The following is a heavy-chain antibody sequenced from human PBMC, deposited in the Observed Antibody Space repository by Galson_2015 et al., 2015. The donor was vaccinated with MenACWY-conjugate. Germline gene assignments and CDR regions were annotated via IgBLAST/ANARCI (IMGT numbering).Heavy chain of an antibody. V-gene: IGHV5-51*01. Sequence: QSGAEVKKPGESLKISCKGSGYTFPSNWIGWVRQMPGKGLEWMGIIYPGDSDTRYTPSFQGHVSISADKSINTAYLQWGSLEASDTAMYYCARQGFGSSSLDYWGQGTLVTVSS. CDR1: GYTFPSNW. D-gene: IGHD6-6*01. CDR3: ARQGFGSSSLDY. CDR2: IYPGDSDT. J-gene: IGHJ4*02.